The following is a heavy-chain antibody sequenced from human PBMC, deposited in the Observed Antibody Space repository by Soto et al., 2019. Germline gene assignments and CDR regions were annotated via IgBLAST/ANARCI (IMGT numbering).Heavy chain of an antibody. CDR2: IIPIFGTA. CDR3: ASSSGNNYGVGTNYYFDY. Sequence: QVQLVQSGAEVKKPGSSVKVSCKTSGGTFSTYSIVWVRQAPGEGLEWMGGIIPIFGTANYAQKFQDRVTITAEKSTHTAFMELSSLKSEDTAMYYCASSSGNNYGVGTNYYFDYWGQGTRVTVSS. CDR1: GGTFSTYS. J-gene: IGHJ4*02. V-gene: IGHV1-69*06. D-gene: IGHD1-26*01.